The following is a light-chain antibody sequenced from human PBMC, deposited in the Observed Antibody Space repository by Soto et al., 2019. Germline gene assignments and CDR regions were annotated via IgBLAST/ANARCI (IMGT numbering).Light chain of an antibody. J-gene: IGLJ1*01. CDR1: SSDIGAYDY. CDR2: EVN. CDR3: FSFTTTRTHV. V-gene: IGLV2-14*01. Sequence: QSARTQPASLSGSPGQSITISCTGTSSDIGAYDYVSWFQQHPGKAPKLMISEVNNRPSGVSNRFSGSKSGNTAYLTISGLQVEDEAEYFCFSFTTTRTHVFGTGTKLTVL.